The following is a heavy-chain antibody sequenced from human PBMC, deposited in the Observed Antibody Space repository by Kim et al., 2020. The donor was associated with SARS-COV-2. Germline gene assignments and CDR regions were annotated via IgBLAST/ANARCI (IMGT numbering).Heavy chain of an antibody. J-gene: IGHJ4*02. Sequence: KGRLTISRDNSKNTLYLQMTGLRAEDTAVYYCARDRRYCSSTSCYAEFGYWGQGTLVTVSS. CDR3: ARDRRYCSSTSCYAEFGY. D-gene: IGHD2-2*01. V-gene: IGHV3-30*07.